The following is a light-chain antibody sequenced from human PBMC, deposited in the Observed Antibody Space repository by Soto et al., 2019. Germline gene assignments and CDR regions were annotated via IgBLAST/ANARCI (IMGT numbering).Light chain of an antibody. CDR2: EVS. CDR1: SSDVGSYDY. CDR3: SSYTSSSTLEVV. V-gene: IGLV2-14*01. Sequence: QSALTQPASVSGSPGQSITISCTGTSSDVGSYDYVSWYQQHPGKVPKLMLYEVSNRPSGVSNRFSGSKSGNTASLTISGLQAEDEADYYCSSYTSSSTLEVVFGGGTKLTVL. J-gene: IGLJ2*01.